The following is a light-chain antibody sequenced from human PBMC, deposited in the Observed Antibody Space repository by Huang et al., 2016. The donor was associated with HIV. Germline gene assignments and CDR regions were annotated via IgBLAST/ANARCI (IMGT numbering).Light chain of an antibody. CDR1: QGIRND. CDR2: SAS. V-gene: IGKV1-6*01. CDR3: LQDYTYPLT. J-gene: IGKJ3*01. Sequence: AIQMTQSPSSLSASVGDRVTITCRASQGIRNDLGWDQQKPGKAPKRLIYSASTLQIVVPSRFSGSGSGTDFTLTISSLQPEDFATYYCLQDYTYPLTFGPGTKVDIK.